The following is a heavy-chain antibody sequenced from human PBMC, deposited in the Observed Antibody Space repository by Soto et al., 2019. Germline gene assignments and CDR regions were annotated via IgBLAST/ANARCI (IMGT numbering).Heavy chain of an antibody. J-gene: IGHJ5*02. Sequence: EVQLVESGGVLVQPGGSLRLSCAATGFTFSSYSMNWGRQAPGKGLEWVSYISSSSSTIYYADSVKGRFTISRDNVTTSLYLQFNSLRDVDTAVYYCAREGGCLKWCDPWGQGTLVTVSS. D-gene: IGHD1-26*01. CDR3: AREGGCLKWCDP. CDR1: GFTFSSYS. CDR2: ISSSSSTI. V-gene: IGHV3-48*02.